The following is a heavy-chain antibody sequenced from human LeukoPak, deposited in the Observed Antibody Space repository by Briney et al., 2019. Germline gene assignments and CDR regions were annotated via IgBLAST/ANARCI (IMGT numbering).Heavy chain of an antibody. CDR3: ARAQFKGYDFWSGYCAFDY. V-gene: IGHV1-69*04. D-gene: IGHD3-3*01. CDR2: IIPILGIA. CDR1: VGTFSKYA. J-gene: IGHJ4*02. Sequence: GSSVKVSCKASVGTFSKYAMNWVRQAPGQGLEWMGRIIPILGIANYAQKFQGRVTITADKSTSTAYMELSSLRSEDTAVYYCARAQFKGYDFWSGYCAFDYWGQGTLVTVSS.